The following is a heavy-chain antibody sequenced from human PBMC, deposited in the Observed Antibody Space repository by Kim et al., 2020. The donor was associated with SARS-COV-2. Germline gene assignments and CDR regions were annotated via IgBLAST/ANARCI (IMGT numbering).Heavy chain of an antibody. J-gene: IGHJ4*02. D-gene: IGHD5-18*01. CDR1: GFTFSTYA. CDR2: ISGSGGRT. Sequence: GGSLRLSCATSGFTFSTYAMSWVRQAPGKGLEWVSAISGSGGRTYYADSVKGRFTISRDNSKNTLYLQMHSLRAEDTAVYYCAKEIQGRERKFGCDYWGQGTLVTVSS. V-gene: IGHV3-23*01. CDR3: AKEIQGRERKFGCDY.